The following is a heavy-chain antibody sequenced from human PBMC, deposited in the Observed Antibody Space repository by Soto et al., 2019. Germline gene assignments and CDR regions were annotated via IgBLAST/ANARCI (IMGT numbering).Heavy chain of an antibody. CDR2: IYYSGST. J-gene: IGHJ4*02. D-gene: IGHD2-15*01. CDR1: GGSISSSSYY. V-gene: IGHV4-39*07. Sequence: SETLSLTCTVSGGSISSSSYYWGWIRQPPGKGLEWIGSIYYSGSTYYNPSLKSRVTISVDTSKNQLSLKLSSVTAADTAVYYCARAGGIPGYCSGGSCYSDFDCWGQGTLVTVSS. CDR3: ARAGGIPGYCSGGSCYSDFDC.